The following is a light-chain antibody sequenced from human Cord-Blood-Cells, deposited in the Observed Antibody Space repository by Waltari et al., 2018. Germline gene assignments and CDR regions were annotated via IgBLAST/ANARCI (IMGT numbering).Light chain of an antibody. CDR2: KAS. V-gene: IGKV1-5*03. CDR3: QQYNSYSLT. Sequence: DIQMTQSPSSLSASVGDRVTITCRASQSISSWLAWYQQKPGKAPKLLIYKASSLESGVPSRFRGSGSGTEVTLTISSLQPDDFATYYCQQYNSYSLTFGGGTKVEIK. J-gene: IGKJ4*01. CDR1: QSISSW.